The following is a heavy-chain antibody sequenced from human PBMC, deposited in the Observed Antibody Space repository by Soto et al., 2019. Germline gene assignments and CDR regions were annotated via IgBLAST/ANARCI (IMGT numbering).Heavy chain of an antibody. Sequence: QVQLQESGPGLVKPSQTLSLTCTVSGGSISSGDYYWSWIRQPPGKGLEWIGYIYYSGSTYYNPSLKSRVTISVDTSKNQFSLRLSSVTAADTAVYYCARVGGFGATPMDYWGQGTLVTVSS. CDR1: GGSISSGDYY. CDR2: IYYSGST. D-gene: IGHD3-10*01. V-gene: IGHV4-30-4*01. CDR3: ARVGGFGATPMDY. J-gene: IGHJ4*02.